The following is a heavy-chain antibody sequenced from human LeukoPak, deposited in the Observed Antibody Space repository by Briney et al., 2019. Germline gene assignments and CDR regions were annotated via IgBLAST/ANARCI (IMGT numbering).Heavy chain of an antibody. V-gene: IGHV6-1*01. D-gene: IGHD3-10*02. CDR2: TYYTSKWYN. Sequence: SQTLSLTCGISGDSVSSKSGGWNWIRQSPSGGLEWLGRTYYTSKWYNEYAVYMKRRITINSDTSKNKLSLQLHCVTPEYTAVYYCAREQLWSGPNRFDSWGQGTLVTVSS. CDR1: GDSVSSKSGG. J-gene: IGHJ5*01. CDR3: AREQLWSGPNRFDS.